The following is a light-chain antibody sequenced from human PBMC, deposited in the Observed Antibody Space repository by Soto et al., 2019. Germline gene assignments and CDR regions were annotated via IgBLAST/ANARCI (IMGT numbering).Light chain of an antibody. V-gene: IGLV2-14*01. CDR2: AVS. CDR3: SSFTTNSTYV. Sequence: QSALTQPASVSGSPGQSITISCTGTSSDVGANIFVSWYQQHPGKAPKLMIYAVSSRPSGVSQRFSGSKSGNTASLTFSGLQAEDEADYYCSSFTTNSTYVFGTGTKLTVL. CDR1: SSDVGANIF. J-gene: IGLJ1*01.